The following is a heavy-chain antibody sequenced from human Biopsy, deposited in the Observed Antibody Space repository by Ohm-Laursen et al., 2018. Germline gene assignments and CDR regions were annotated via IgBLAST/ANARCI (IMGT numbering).Heavy chain of an antibody. CDR2: ISNSGTT. Sequence: SETLSPTCTLSGASVRSHFLTWIRQPPGKGPQWIGSISNSGTTKSSPSLKSRVNISLHTSKNQLSLKLTSVTAADTAVYYCARLSTLFGVADFTDDWGQGTLVTVSS. J-gene: IGHJ4*02. CDR1: GASVRSHF. V-gene: IGHV4-59*08. D-gene: IGHD3-3*01. CDR3: ARLSTLFGVADFTDD.